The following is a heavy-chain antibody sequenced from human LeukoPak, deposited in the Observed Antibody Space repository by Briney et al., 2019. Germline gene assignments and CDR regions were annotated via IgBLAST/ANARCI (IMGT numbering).Heavy chain of an antibody. D-gene: IGHD6-19*01. J-gene: IGHJ3*02. CDR1: GGSISSYY. V-gene: IGHV4-59*01. Sequence: NTSETLSLTCTVSGGSISSYYWSWIRQPPGKGLEWIGYIYYSGSTNYNPSLKSRVTISVDTSKNQFSLKLSSVTAADTAVYYCAREPPGIAVAGVAFDIWGQGTMVTVSS. CDR3: AREPPGIAVAGVAFDI. CDR2: IYYSGST.